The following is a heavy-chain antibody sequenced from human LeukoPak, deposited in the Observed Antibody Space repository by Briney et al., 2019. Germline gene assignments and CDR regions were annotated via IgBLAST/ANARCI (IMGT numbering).Heavy chain of an antibody. CDR1: GFTFSSYS. D-gene: IGHD3-16*01. J-gene: IGHJ6*02. CDR2: ISSSSTSI. Sequence: GGSLRLSCAASGFTFSSYSMNWVRQAPGKGLEWVSYISSSSTSIYYADSVKGRFTISRDNAKNSLYLQMSNLRAEDTAVYFCARGGGLDVWGQGATVTVSS. V-gene: IGHV3-48*04. CDR3: ARGGGLDV.